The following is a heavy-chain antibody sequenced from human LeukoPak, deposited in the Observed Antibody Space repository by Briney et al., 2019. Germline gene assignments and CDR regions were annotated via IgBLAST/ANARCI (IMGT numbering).Heavy chain of an antibody. CDR1: GGSFSSYY. V-gene: IGHV4-59*01. CDR3: ARTYYYGSGSSYAFDY. CDR2: IYYSGST. D-gene: IGHD3-10*01. Sequence: SETLSLTYAVYGGSFSSYYWSWIRQPPGKGLEWIGYIYYSGSTNYNPSLKSRVTISVDTSKNQFSLKLSSVTAADTAVYYCARTYYYGSGSSYAFDYWGQGTLVTVSS. J-gene: IGHJ4*02.